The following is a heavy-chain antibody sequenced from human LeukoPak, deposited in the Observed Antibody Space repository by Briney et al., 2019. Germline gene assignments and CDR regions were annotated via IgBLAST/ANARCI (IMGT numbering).Heavy chain of an antibody. CDR3: AKSDSYCTNGVCYGNDAFDI. J-gene: IGHJ3*02. CDR1: GFTFSSYA. V-gene: IGHV3-23*01. D-gene: IGHD2-8*01. CDR2: ISGSGGST. Sequence: GGSLRLSCAASGFTFSSYAMSWVRQAPGKGLEWVSAISGSGGSTYYADSVKGRFTISRDNSKNTLYLQMNSLRAEDTAVYYCAKSDSYCTNGVCYGNDAFDIWGQGTMVTVSS.